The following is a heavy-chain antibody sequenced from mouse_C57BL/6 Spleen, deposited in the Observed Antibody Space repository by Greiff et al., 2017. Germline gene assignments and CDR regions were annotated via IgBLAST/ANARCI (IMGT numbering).Heavy chain of an antibody. CDR2: FHPYNDDT. CDR3: ARRGSSYGYYAMDY. D-gene: IGHD1-1*01. CDR1: GYTFTTYP. V-gene: IGHV1-47*01. J-gene: IGHJ4*01. Sequence: QVHVKQSGAELVKPGASVKMSCKASGYTFTTYPIEWMKQNHGKSLEWIGNFHPYNDDTKYNEKVNGKATLTVGKSSSTVYLELSRLTSDDSAVYYCARRGSSYGYYAMDYWGQGTSVTGSS.